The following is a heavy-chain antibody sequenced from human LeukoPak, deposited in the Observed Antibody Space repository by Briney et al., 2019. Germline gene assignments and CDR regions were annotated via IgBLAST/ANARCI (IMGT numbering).Heavy chain of an antibody. V-gene: IGHV3-7*01. CDR1: GFTFSAHW. CDR3: GTDFDI. J-gene: IGHJ3*02. CDR2: IKGDGSEK. Sequence: GGSLRLSCAASGFTFSAHWMSWVRQAPGKGLEWVANIKGDGSEKYYVDSVKGRLTISRDNAKSSLYLEMNSLRAEDTAVYYCGTDFDIWGQGTMVTVSS.